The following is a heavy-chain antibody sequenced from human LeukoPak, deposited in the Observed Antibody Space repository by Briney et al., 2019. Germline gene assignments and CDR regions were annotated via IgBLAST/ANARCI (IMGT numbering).Heavy chain of an antibody. J-gene: IGHJ4*02. CDR1: GFTFSSYS. Sequence: PGGSLRLSCAASGFTFSSYSMNWVRQAPGKGLEWVSSISSSSSSTYYADSLKGRFTISRDNAKNSLYLQMNSLRAEDTAVYYCARVAAVGTTTNYFDYWGQGTLVTVSS. CDR3: ARVAAVGTTTNYFDY. D-gene: IGHD1-26*01. CDR2: ISSSSSST. V-gene: IGHV3-21*01.